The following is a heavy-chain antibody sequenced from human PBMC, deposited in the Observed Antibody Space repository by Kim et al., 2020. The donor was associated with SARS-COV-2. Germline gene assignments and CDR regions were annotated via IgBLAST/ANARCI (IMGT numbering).Heavy chain of an antibody. V-gene: IGHV3-11*01. CDR3: ARNSALDF. D-gene: IGHD1-26*01. CDR1: GFTFSDYY. Sequence: GGSLRLSCVTSGFTFSDYYMAWIRQTPAKGLEWVAYISTSGTTIRYGDSVRGRFTISRDNAKNSLYLQMNSLRPDDTAVYYCARNSALDFGGHGTTGAVS. J-gene: IGHJ6*02. CDR2: ISTSGTTI.